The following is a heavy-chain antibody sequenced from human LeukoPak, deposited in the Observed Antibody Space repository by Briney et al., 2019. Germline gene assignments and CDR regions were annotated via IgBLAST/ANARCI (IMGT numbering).Heavy chain of an antibody. CDR2: IYTSGST. D-gene: IGHD5-24*01. CDR1: GGSITSGSSY. CDR3: ARAGGLQPDY. Sequence: SQTLSLTCTVSGGSITSGSSYWSWIRQRAGKGLEWSVRIYTSGSTNYNPSLKSRVTISVDTYKNQFSLKLSSVTAADTAVYYCARAGGLQPDYWGQGTLVTVSS. V-gene: IGHV4-61*02. J-gene: IGHJ4*02.